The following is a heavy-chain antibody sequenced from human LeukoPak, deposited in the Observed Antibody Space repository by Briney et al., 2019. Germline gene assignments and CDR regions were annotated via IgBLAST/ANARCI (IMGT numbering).Heavy chain of an antibody. J-gene: IGHJ4*02. CDR1: GFTFSSYW. V-gene: IGHV3-7*02. D-gene: IGHD3-22*01. CDR2: IKQDGSEK. Sequence: PGGSLRLSCTASGFTFSSYWMSWVRQTPEKGLEWVANIKQDGSEKVYVDSVKGRFTISRDNAKSSLYLQMSGLRAEDTAVYYCYSMIVVEIRVINDYWGQGTLVTVSS. CDR3: YSMIVVEIRVINDY.